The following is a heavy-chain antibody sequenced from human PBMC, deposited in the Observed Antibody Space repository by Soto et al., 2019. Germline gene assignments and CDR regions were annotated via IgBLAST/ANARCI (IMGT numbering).Heavy chain of an antibody. CDR3: ARADYEILTGSYAMDV. V-gene: IGHV4-4*07. J-gene: IGHJ6*02. D-gene: IGHD3-9*01. CDR1: GDSLGNYY. Sequence: SETLSLTCTVSGDSLGNYYWFWIRQPVGKGLERIGRVSSSGNTNANPTLNSRATMSIDTSKNQFSLRLRSVTAADTAVYYCARADYEILTGSYAMDVWGQGTTVTVSS. CDR2: VSSSGNT.